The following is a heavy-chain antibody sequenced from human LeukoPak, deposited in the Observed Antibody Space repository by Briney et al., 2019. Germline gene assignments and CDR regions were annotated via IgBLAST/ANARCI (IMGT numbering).Heavy chain of an antibody. V-gene: IGHV4-61*02. D-gene: IGHD3-16*01. CDR3: ARDIFTFPVPYWHFDL. J-gene: IGHJ2*01. CDR1: GGSISSGSYY. CDR2: IYTSGST. Sequence: SETLSLTCTVSGGSISSGSYYWSWIRQPAGKGLEWIGRIYTSGSTNYNPSLKSRVTISVDTSKNQFSLKLSSVTAADTAVYYCARDIFTFPVPYWHFDLWGRGTMVTVSS.